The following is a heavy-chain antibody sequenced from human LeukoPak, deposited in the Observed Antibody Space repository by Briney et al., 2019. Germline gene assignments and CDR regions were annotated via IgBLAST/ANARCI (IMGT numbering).Heavy chain of an antibody. CDR2: IIPILGIA. D-gene: IGHD3-22*01. CDR3: EYLISSGYQFDY. CDR1: GGTFSSYA. V-gene: IGHV1-69*04. Sequence: GSSVKFSCKASGGTFSSYAISWVRQAPGQGLEWMGRIIPILGIANYAQKFQGRVTITADKSTSTAYMELSSLRSEDTAVYYCEYLISSGYQFDYWGEGTLVTVSS. J-gene: IGHJ4*02.